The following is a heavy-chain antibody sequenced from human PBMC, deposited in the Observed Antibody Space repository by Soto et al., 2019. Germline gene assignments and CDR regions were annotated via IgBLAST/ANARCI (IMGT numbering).Heavy chain of an antibody. J-gene: IGHJ4*02. D-gene: IGHD6-6*01. CDR1: GGSFSGYY. CDR3: ARGDSSSSGGPFGC. Sequence: SETLSLTCAVYGGSFSGYYWSWIRQPPGKGLGWIGEINHSGSTNYNPSLKSRVTISVDTSKNQFSLKLSSVTAADTAVYYCARGDSSSSGGPFGCWGQGTLVTVSS. CDR2: INHSGST. V-gene: IGHV4-34*01.